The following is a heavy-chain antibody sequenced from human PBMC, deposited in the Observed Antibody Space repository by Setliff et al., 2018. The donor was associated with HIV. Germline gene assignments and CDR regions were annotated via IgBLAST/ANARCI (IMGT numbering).Heavy chain of an antibody. CDR2: IFSSGST. D-gene: IGHD3-10*01. CDR1: GGSISSYC. V-gene: IGHV4-4*09. Sequence: KPSETLSLTCTVSGGSISSYCWNWIRQSPGRGLEWIGFIFSSGSTKYNPSLQSRVTMSIDTSKNQFPLKLTSVTAADTAVYYCARRIDNSGSFPDKNWFDTWGQGSLVTVSS. CDR3: ARRIDNSGSFPDKNWFDT. J-gene: IGHJ5*02.